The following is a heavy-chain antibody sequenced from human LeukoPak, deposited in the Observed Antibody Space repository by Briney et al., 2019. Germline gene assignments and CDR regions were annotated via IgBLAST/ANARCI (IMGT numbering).Heavy chain of an antibody. CDR1: GFKFDRYA. V-gene: IGHV3-23*01. CDR2: ISYSGNSP. Sequence: GGSLRLSCVASGFKFDRYAMTWVRQAPGKGLEWVSAISYSGNSPYYGDPVRGRFTISRDNSKNTVYLQMNSLRDEDTALYYCAKDSSVLPNALDLWGQGTMVTVSS. J-gene: IGHJ3*01. D-gene: IGHD4/OR15-4a*01. CDR3: AKDSSVLPNALDL.